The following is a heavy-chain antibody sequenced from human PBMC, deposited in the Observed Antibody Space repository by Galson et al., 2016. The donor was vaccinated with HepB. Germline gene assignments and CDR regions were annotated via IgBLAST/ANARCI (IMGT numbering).Heavy chain of an antibody. CDR3: ARVLSVAGSYEYFQH. V-gene: IGHV1-69*13. J-gene: IGHJ1*01. D-gene: IGHD6-19*01. CDR2: IIHIFGTA. Sequence: SVKVSCKASGGTFSSYAISWVRQAPGQGLEWMGGIIHIFGTANYAQKFQGRVTITADESTSTAYMELSSLRSEDTAVYHCARVLSVAGSYEYFQHWGQGTLVTVSS. CDR1: GGTFSSYA.